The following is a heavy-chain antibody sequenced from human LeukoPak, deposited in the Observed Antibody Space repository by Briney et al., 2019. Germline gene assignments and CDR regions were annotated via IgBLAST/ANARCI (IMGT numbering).Heavy chain of an antibody. J-gene: IGHJ3*02. Sequence: PGGSLRLSCAASGFTFSSYTMSWVRQAPGKGLEWVSGISASGDVTFHADRVKGRFAISRDNSKNTLYLQMTGLRAGDTAEYYCAKSLFTSATGTGRAFHIWGQGTMVTVSS. CDR1: GFTFSSYT. D-gene: IGHD1-1*01. CDR3: AKSLFTSATGTGRAFHI. CDR2: ISASGDVT. V-gene: IGHV3-23*01.